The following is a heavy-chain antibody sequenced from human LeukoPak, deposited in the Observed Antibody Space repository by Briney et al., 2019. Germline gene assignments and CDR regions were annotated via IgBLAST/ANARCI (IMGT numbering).Heavy chain of an antibody. Sequence: ASVKVSCKASGYTFTSYGISWVRQAPGQGLEWMGWISANNGNTNYEQKFQGRVTMTTDTSTSTAYMELRSLRSDDTAVYYCTSDGRFGELSDYWGQGTLLTVSS. V-gene: IGHV1-18*01. J-gene: IGHJ4*02. CDR1: GYTFTSYG. D-gene: IGHD3-10*01. CDR3: TSDGRFGELSDY. CDR2: ISANNGNT.